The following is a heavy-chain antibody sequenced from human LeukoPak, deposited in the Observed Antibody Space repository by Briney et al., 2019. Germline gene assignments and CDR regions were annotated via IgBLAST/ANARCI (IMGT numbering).Heavy chain of an antibody. CDR1: GFTVSSNY. CDR3: ARPGIAVAGEFFDY. J-gene: IGHJ4*02. D-gene: IGHD6-19*01. V-gene: IGHV3-66*04. CDR2: IYSSDGA. Sequence: GGSLRLSCVASGFTVSSNYMSWVRHAPGKGLEEVSLIYSSDGAYYADSVKGRFTISRDNSKNTLYLQMNSLRAEDTAVYYCARPGIAVAGEFFDYWGQGTLVTVSS.